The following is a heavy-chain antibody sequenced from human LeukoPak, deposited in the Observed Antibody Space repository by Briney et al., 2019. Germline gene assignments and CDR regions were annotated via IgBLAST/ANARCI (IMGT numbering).Heavy chain of an antibody. CDR2: INHSGST. V-gene: IGHV4-34*01. Sequence: SETLSLTCAVYGGSFSGYYWSWIRQPPGKGLEWIGEINHSGSTNYNPSLKSRVTISVDTSKNQFSLKLSSVTAADTAVYYCARGSTMIVVVITGGGGFYFDYWGQGTLVTVSP. D-gene: IGHD3-22*01. CDR1: GGSFSGYY. J-gene: IGHJ4*02. CDR3: ARGSTMIVVVITGGGGFYFDY.